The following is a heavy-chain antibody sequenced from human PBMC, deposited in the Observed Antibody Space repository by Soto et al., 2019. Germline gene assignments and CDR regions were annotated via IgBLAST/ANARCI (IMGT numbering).Heavy chain of an antibody. Sequence: QLQLQESGSGLVKPSQTLSLTCAVSGGSISSGGYSWSWIRQPPGKGLEWIGYIYHSGSTYYNPSLRSRVTISVDWSKIQFSLKLSSVTAAVSAVYYCAGVRGPYCGGECYPPTPNWFDPWGQGTLVTVSS. CDR3: AGVRGPYCGGECYPPTPNWFDP. CDR1: GGSISSGGYS. D-gene: IGHD2-21*01. J-gene: IGHJ5*02. V-gene: IGHV4-30-2*01. CDR2: IYHSGST.